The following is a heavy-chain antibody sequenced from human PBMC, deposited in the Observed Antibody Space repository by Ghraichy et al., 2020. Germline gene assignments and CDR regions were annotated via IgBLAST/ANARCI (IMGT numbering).Heavy chain of an antibody. J-gene: IGHJ6*02. CDR2: IYSGGST. V-gene: IGHV3-53*01. CDR1: GFTVSSNY. D-gene: IGHD1-7*01. CDR3: ARSGTDYYYGMDV. Sequence: GGSLRLSCAASGFTVSSNYMSWVRQAPGKGLEWVSVIYSGGSTYYADSVKGRFTISRDNSKNTLYLQMNSLRAEDTAVYYCARSGTDYYYGMDVWGQGTTVTVSS.